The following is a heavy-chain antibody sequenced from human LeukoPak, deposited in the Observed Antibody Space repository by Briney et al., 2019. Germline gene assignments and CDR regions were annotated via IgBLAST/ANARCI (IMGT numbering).Heavy chain of an antibody. V-gene: IGHV3-74*01. D-gene: IGHD4-23*01. CDR2: INTDGSST. CDR1: GFTFSSYW. CDR3: ARDYGGKSGPTK. Sequence: GGSLRLSCAASGFTFSSYWMHWVRQAPGKGLVWFSRINTDGSSTSYADSVKGRFTISRDNGKNTLFLQMNSLRAEDTAVYYCARDYGGKSGPTKWGQGTLVTVSS. J-gene: IGHJ4*02.